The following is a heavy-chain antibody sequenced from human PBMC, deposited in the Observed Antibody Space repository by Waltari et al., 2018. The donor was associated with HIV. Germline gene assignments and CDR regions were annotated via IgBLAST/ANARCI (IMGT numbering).Heavy chain of an antibody. J-gene: IGHJ3*02. CDR1: GYSISSGYY. CDR2: IYHSGST. V-gene: IGHV4-38-2*02. Sequence: QVQLQESGPGLVKPSETLSLTCTVSGYSISSGYYWGWIRQPPGKGLEWIGSIYHSGSTYYNPSLKSRVTISVDTSKNQFALKLSSVTAADTAVYYCAREIVHITIFGVELGAFDIWGQGTMVTVSS. CDR3: AREIVHITIFGVELGAFDI. D-gene: IGHD3-3*01.